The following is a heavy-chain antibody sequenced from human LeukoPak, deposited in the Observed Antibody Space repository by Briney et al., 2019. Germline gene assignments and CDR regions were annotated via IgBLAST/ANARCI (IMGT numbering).Heavy chain of an antibody. D-gene: IGHD5-18*01. CDR1: GFTFNNCW. Sequence: GGSLRLSCAASGFTFNNCWMHWVRQPPGRGLVWLSGLNSDGTSTTYADSVKGRFTISRDNAKNSLYLQMNSLRAEDTAVYYCARVSAEGNTAMVNGGFDYWGQGTLVTVSS. CDR2: LNSDGTST. V-gene: IGHV3-74*01. CDR3: ARVSAEGNTAMVNGGFDY. J-gene: IGHJ4*02.